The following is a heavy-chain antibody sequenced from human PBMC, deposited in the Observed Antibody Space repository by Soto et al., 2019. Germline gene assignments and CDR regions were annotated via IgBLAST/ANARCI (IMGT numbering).Heavy chain of an antibody. CDR2: IYYSGKT. CDR3: ARGCSSASCYTGFDP. CDR1: CGSISSGPYS. V-gene: IGHV4-30-2*01. D-gene: IGHD2-2*02. J-gene: IGHJ5*02. Sequence: PSETLSLTCTVSCGSISSGPYSWTWIRQPPGKGLEWLGYIYYSGKTDYNPSLRSRVSISVDRSNNQFSLILTSVTAADSAVYFCARGCSSASCYTGFDPWGQGTLVTVSS.